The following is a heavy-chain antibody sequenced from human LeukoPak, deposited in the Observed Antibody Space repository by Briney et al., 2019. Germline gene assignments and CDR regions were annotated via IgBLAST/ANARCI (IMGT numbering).Heavy chain of an antibody. CDR1: GFTFSSYS. CDR2: ISSSSSYI. V-gene: IGHV3-21*01. J-gene: IGHJ4*02. D-gene: IGHD4-17*01. CDR3: ARGSPSYGDYLIDY. Sequence: PGGSLRLSCAASGFTFSSYSMNWVRQAPGKGLEWVSSISSSSSYIYYADPVKGRFTISRDNAKNSLYLQMNSLRAEDTAVYYCARGSPSYGDYLIDYWGQGTLVTVSS.